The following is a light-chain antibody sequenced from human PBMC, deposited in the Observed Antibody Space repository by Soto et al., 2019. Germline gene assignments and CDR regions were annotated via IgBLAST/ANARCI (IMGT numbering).Light chain of an antibody. CDR2: SNN. CDR3: EAWDDSLNGVV. J-gene: IGLJ2*01. CDR1: SSNIGSNN. Sequence: QSVLTQTPSASGTPGQRVNISCSGSSSNIGSNNVNWYQQLPGTAPKLLIYSNNQRPSGVPDRFSGSKSGTSASLAISGLQSEDEADYYCEAWDDSLNGVVFGGRTKVTVL. V-gene: IGLV1-44*01.